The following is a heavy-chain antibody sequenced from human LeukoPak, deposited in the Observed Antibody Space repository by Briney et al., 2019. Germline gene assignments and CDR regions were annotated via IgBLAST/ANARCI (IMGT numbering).Heavy chain of an antibody. CDR2: INHSGST. CDR1: GGSFSGDY. V-gene: IGHV4-34*01. CDR3: ARGYYGDYSFDY. J-gene: IGHJ4*02. Sequence: SETLSLTCAVYGGSFSGDYWSWIRQPPGKGLEWIGEINHSGSTNYNPSLKSRVTISVDTSKNQFSLKLSSVTAADTAVYYCARGYYGDYSFDYWGQGTLVTVSS. D-gene: IGHD4-17*01.